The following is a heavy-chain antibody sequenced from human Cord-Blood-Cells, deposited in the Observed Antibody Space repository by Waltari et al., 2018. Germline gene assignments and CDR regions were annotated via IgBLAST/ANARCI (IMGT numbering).Heavy chain of an antibody. D-gene: IGHD2-21*01. CDR3: ARVAYCGGDCYSTPYQYYFDY. V-gene: IGHV3-48*02. CDR1: GFTLRSSS. Sequence: EVQLVESGGGLVQPGGSLSLPCAAPGFTLRSSSMNWVRQAPGKGLEWVSYISSSSSTIYYADSVKGRFTISRDNAKNSLYLQMNSLRDEDTAVYYCARVAYCGGDCYSTPYQYYFDYWGQGTLVTVSS. J-gene: IGHJ4*02. CDR2: ISSSSSTI.